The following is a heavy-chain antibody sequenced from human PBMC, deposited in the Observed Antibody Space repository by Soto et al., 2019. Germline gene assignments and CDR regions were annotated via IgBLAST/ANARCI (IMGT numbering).Heavy chain of an antibody. J-gene: IGHJ4*02. CDR2: ISGSGGST. CDR3: AKDRSYSGSLFDY. Sequence: LRLSCAASGFTFSSYAMIWVRQAPGKGLEWVSAISGSGGSTYYADSVKGRFTISRDNSKNTLYLQMNSLRAEDTAVYYCAKDRSYSGSLFDYWGQGTLVTVSS. CDR1: GFTFSSYA. D-gene: IGHD1-26*01. V-gene: IGHV3-23*01.